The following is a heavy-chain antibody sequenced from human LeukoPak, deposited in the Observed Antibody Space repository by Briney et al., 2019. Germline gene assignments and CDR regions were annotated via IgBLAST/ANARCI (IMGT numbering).Heavy chain of an antibody. CDR3: ARGDYGSGSYYNPDIYYFDY. CDR2: IYYSGST. Sequence: SETLPLTCTVSGGSISSYYWSWIRQPPGKGLEWIGYIYYSGSTNYNPSLKSRVTISVDTSKNQFSLKLSSVTAADTAVYYCARGDYGSGSYYNPDIYYFDYWGQGTLVTVSS. J-gene: IGHJ4*02. V-gene: IGHV4-59*01. D-gene: IGHD3-10*01. CDR1: GGSISSYY.